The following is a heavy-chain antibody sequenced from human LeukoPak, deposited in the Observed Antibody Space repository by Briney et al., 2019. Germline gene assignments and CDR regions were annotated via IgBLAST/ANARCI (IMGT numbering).Heavy chain of an antibody. Sequence: SETLSLTCSVSGYSLSGGYYWGWIRQPPGKGLEWIGSIHESGKTHYSPSLKSPVTTSMDTPNTQFCLKLNSVTAVDTAVYCCERDGVGYDGSGYYYVSWFDPWGQGTLVTAST. J-gene: IGHJ5*02. D-gene: IGHD3-22*01. CDR3: ERDGVGYDGSGYYYVSWFDP. CDR1: GYSLSGGYY. CDR2: IHESGKT. V-gene: IGHV4-38-2*02.